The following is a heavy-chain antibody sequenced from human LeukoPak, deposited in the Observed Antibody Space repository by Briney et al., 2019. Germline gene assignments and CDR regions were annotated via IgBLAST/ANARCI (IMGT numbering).Heavy chain of an antibody. CDR2: LHADGNEK. J-gene: IGHJ4*02. D-gene: IGHD5-12*01. V-gene: IGHV3-7*01. Sequence: GGSLTLSCAAYGFSLSGYWLSWVRQAPGKGLEWVARLHADGNEKYFVHSVKGRFTVSRDNAKNSLYLQMNSLRVEDTAVYYCAKGGYSFDYLGQGTLVTVSS. CDR1: GFSLSGYW. CDR3: AKGGYSFDY.